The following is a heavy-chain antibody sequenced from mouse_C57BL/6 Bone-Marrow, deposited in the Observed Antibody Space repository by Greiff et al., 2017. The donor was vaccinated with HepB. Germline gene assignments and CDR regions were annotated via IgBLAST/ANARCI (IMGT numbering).Heavy chain of an antibody. Sequence: VQLQQSGPELVKPGASVKIPCKASGYTFTDYNMDWVKQSHGKSLEWIGDINPNNGGTIYNQKFKGKATLTVDKSSSTAYMELRSLTSEDTAVYYCARGITTVVAPYWYFDVWGTGTTVTVSS. CDR1: GYTFTDYN. V-gene: IGHV1-18*01. CDR3: ARGITTVVAPYWYFDV. D-gene: IGHD1-1*01. CDR2: INPNNGGT. J-gene: IGHJ1*03.